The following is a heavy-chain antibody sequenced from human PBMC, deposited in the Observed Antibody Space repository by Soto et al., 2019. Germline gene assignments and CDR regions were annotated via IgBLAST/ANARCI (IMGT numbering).Heavy chain of an antibody. Sequence: QVQLVESGGGVVQPGRSLRLSCAASGFTFSSYGMHWVRQAPGKGLEWVAVISYDGSNKYYADSVKGRFTISRDNSKNTLYLQMNSQRAEDTAVYYCAKDNEFIVLMVYAHYGMDVWGQGTTVTVSS. J-gene: IGHJ6*02. D-gene: IGHD2-8*01. V-gene: IGHV3-30*18. CDR1: GFTFSSYG. CDR3: AKDNEFIVLMVYAHYGMDV. CDR2: ISYDGSNK.